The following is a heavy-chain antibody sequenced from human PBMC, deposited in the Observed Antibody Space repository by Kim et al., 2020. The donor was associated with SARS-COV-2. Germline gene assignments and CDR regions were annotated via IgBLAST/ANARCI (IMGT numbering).Heavy chain of an antibody. CDR1: GFTFSGSA. V-gene: IGHV3-73*01. Sequence: GGSLRLSCAASGFTFSGSAMHWVRQASGKGLEWVGRIRSEANNYATAYDASVKGRFTISRDDSKNTAYLQMNSLKTEDTAVYYCTRLGSPVDSAMGTFDYWGQGTLVTVSS. J-gene: IGHJ4*02. CDR3: TRLGSPVDSAMGTFDY. CDR2: IRSEANNYAT. D-gene: IGHD5-18*01.